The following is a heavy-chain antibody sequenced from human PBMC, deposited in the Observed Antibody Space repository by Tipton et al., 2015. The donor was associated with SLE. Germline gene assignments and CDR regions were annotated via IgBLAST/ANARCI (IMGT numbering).Heavy chain of an antibody. J-gene: IGHJ6*02. D-gene: IGHD1-1*01. V-gene: IGHV3-20*04. CDR3: AKGGAGTTYDYYYGMDV. CDR1: GFTFDEYG. Sequence: AASGFTFDEYGMSWVRQAPGKGLEWVSGINWNGGSTGYADSVKGRFTISRDNAKNSLYLQMNSLRAEDTALYYCAKGGAGTTYDYYYGMDVWGQGTMVTVSS. CDR2: INWNGGST.